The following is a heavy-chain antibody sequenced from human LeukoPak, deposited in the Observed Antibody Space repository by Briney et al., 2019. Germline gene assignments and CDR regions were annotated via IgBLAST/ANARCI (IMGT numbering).Heavy chain of an antibody. CDR1: GGSISSASYY. J-gene: IGHJ4*02. V-gene: IGHV4-39*07. CDR3: ARGLYSSSSSV. Sequence: SETLSLTCTVSGGSISSASYYWGWIRQPPGKGLEWIGSIYYTGSTYYNPSLKSRVTMSVDTSKNQFSLRLTSVTAADTAVYYCARGLYSSSSSVWGQGTLVTVSS. CDR2: IYYTGST. D-gene: IGHD6-6*01.